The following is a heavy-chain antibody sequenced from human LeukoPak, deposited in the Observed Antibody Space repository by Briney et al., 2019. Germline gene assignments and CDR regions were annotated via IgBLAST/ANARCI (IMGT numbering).Heavy chain of an antibody. CDR2: NYYSGTT. CDR3: ARHSYNYYGLDV. J-gene: IGHJ6*02. CDR1: GGSISPYY. V-gene: IGHV4-59*08. Sequence: SETLSLTCTVSGGSISPYYWSWIRQPPGKSLEWIGYNYYSGTTNYNPSLKSRVTMSVDTSNNHLSLRLTSVTAADTALYYCARHSYNYYGLDVWGQGTTITVSS.